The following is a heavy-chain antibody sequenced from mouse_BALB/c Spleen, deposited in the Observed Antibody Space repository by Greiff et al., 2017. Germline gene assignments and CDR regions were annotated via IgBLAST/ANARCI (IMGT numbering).Heavy chain of an antibody. CDR1: GFSLTSYG. V-gene: IGHV2-2*02. D-gene: IGHD2-4*01. CDR2: IWSGGST. CDR3: ARNGNYDYYYFDY. Sequence: VQLQQSGPGLVQPSQSLSITCTVSGFSLTSYGVHWVRQSPGKGLEWLGVIWSGGSTDYNAAFISRLSISKDNSKSQVFFKMNSLQANDTAIYYCARNGNYDYYYFDYWGQGTTLTVSS. J-gene: IGHJ2*01.